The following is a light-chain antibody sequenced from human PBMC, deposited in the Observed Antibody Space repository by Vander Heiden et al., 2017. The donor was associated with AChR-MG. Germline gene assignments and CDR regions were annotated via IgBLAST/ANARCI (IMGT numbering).Light chain of an antibody. Sequence: DIQMTQSPPSLSASVGDSATITCRDSQSCSSYLKWYQQKPGKAPKLLIYAASSLQSGVPSRFSGSGSGTDFTLTISSLQPEDFATYYFQQSYSTPRTFGQGTNVEIK. CDR2: AAS. CDR3: QQSYSTPRT. CDR1: QSCSSY. J-gene: IGKJ1*01. V-gene: IGKV1-39*01.